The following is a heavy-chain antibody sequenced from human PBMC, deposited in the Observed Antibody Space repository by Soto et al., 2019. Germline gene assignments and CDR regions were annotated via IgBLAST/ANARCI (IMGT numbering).Heavy chain of an antibody. Sequence: LRLSCAASGFSFRDYSMNWVRQAPGKGLEWVAFIDLSGTMTDYRDSVKGRFIVSKDKSMKTVYLQMNSLRVEDTAIYYCTKDRVPDGIYSFDFWAQGALVPVSS. J-gene: IGHJ4*02. CDR2: IDLSGTMT. D-gene: IGHD2-15*01. CDR1: GFSFRDYS. CDR3: TKDRVPDGIYSFDF. V-gene: IGHV3-23*03.